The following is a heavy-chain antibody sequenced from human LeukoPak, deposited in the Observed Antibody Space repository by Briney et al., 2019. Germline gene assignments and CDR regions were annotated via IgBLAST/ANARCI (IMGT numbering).Heavy chain of an antibody. CDR2: AST. J-gene: IGHJ5*02. Sequence: ASTHYADSVKGRCTISRDKSKNTLYLQMNSLRAEDTAVYYCARDLSLSSSPSWFDPWGQGTLVTVSS. D-gene: IGHD6-6*01. V-gene: IGHV3-66*01. CDR3: ARDLSLSSSPSWFDP.